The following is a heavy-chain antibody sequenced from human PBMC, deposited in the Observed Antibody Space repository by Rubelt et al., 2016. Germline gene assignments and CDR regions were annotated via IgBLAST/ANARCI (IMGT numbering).Heavy chain of an antibody. J-gene: IGHJ5*02. Sequence: QLQLQESGPGLVKPSETLSLTCAVYGGSFSGYYWSWIRQPPGKGLEWIGEINHSGSTNYNPSLKSRVTISVDTSKNQFSLKLSSVTAADTAVYYCAKATGSGYLGFDPWGQGTLVTVSS. CDR3: AKATGSGYLGFDP. D-gene: IGHD5-12*01. CDR2: INHSGST. CDR1: GGSFSGYY. V-gene: IGHV4-34*01.